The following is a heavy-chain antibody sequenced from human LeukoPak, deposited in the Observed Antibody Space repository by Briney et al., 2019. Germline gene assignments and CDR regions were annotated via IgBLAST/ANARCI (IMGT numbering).Heavy chain of an antibody. CDR2: IYSSGST. J-gene: IGHJ4*02. V-gene: IGHV4-39*07. CDR1: GASISGSGYY. Sequence: SETLSLTCTVSGASISGSGYYWSWIRQPPGKGLEWIGSIYSSGSTYYNPSLRSRVIVSVDTSKNHFSLKMSSVTAADTAVYYCARDLASCAGDCYSDGFDYWGQGALVTVSS. D-gene: IGHD2-21*02. CDR3: ARDLASCAGDCYSDGFDY.